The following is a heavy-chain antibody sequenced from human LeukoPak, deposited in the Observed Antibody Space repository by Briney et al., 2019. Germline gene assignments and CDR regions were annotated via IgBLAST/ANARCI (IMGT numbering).Heavy chain of an antibody. CDR3: ARGYCSGGSCYSVENWLDP. Sequence: GASVKVSCKAAGYTFTGYYMFWVRQAPGQGLEWMGRINPNSGGTNYAQKLQGRVTMTRDTSISTAYMELSRLRSDDTAVYYCARGYCSGGSCYSVENWLDPWGQGTLVTVSS. D-gene: IGHD2-15*01. J-gene: IGHJ5*02. CDR2: INPNSGGT. V-gene: IGHV1-2*06. CDR1: GYTFTGYY.